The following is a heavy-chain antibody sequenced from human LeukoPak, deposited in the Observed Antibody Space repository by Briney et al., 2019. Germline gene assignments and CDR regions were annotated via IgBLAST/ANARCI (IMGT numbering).Heavy chain of an antibody. CDR2: INHSGST. CDR1: GGSFSGYY. V-gene: IGHV4-34*01. D-gene: IGHD3-10*02. Sequence: SETLSLTCTVYGGSFSGYYWSWIRQPPGKGLGWIGEINHSGSTNYNPSLKSRVTISVDTSKNQFSLKLSSVTAADTAVYYCARGNLRSGSYYNVWGQGTLVTVSS. J-gene: IGHJ4*02. CDR3: ARGNLRSGSYYNV.